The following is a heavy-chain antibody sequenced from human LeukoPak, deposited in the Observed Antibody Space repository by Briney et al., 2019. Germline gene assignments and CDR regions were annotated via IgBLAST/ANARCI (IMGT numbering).Heavy chain of an antibody. CDR3: ARARRFGDTPFDY. Sequence: PGGSLRLSCAASGFTFSSDWMSWVRQAPGKGLEWVANIKQAGSEKDYVDSVKGRFTISRDNAKNTLYLQMNSLRAEDTAVYYCARARRFGDTPFDYWGQGTLVTVSS. V-gene: IGHV3-7*01. CDR2: IKQAGSEK. D-gene: IGHD3-10*01. J-gene: IGHJ4*02. CDR1: GFTFSSDW.